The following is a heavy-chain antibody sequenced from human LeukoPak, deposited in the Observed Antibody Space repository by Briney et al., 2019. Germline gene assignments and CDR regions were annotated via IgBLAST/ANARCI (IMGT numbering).Heavy chain of an antibody. J-gene: IGHJ4*02. V-gene: IGHV4-61*01. CDR1: GASVSSASY. D-gene: IGHD2-8*02. CDR3: AAEDAGGWRFDY. Sequence: SETLSLTCTVSGASVSSASYWTWIRQPPGKGVEWIAHIYNGVNTNYNPSLKSRVTISVDTSKNQFSLELNSVTVADTAVYFCAAEDAGGWRFDYWGQGILVTVSS. CDR2: IYNGVNT.